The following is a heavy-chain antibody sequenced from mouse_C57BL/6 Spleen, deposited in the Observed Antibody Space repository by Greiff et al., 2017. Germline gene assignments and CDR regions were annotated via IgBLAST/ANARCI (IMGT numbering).Heavy chain of an antibody. D-gene: IGHD4-1*01. J-gene: IGHJ2*01. CDR1: GYAFTNYL. Sequence: QVQLQQSGAELVRPGTSVKVSCKASGYAFTNYLIEGVKQRPGQGLEWSGVINPGSGGTNYNEKFKGKATLTADKSSSTAYMQLSSLTSEDSAVYFCARSGLGPEVDYWGQGTTLTVSS. V-gene: IGHV1-54*01. CDR3: ARSGLGPEVDY. CDR2: INPGSGGT.